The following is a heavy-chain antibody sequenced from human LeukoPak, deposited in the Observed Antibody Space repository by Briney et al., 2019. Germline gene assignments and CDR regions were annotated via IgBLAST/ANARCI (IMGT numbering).Heavy chain of an antibody. CDR2: IIPIFGIA. J-gene: IGHJ4*02. D-gene: IGHD2-15*01. V-gene: IGHV1-69*04. Sequence: SVKVSCKASGGTFSSYAISWVRQAPGQGLEWMGRIIPIFGIANYAQKFQGRVTITADKSTSTAYMELSSLRSEDTAVYYCARGGSSKVFDYWGQGTLVTVSS. CDR1: GGTFSSYA. CDR3: ARGGSSKVFDY.